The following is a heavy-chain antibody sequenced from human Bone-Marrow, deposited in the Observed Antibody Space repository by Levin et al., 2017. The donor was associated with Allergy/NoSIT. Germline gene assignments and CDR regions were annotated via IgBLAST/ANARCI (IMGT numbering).Heavy chain of an antibody. Sequence: GGSLRLSCAASGFNFGTYAMNWVRQPPGKGLEWVAGIGNSGGNMYYADSVTGRFSISRDNSKDTVFLQMNNLRVEDTAVYYCAKSGARIAVAGRYYFDSWGQGALVTVAS. CDR1: GFNFGTYA. CDR2: IGNSGGNM. CDR3: AKSGARIAVAGRYYFDS. V-gene: IGHV3-23*01. D-gene: IGHD6-19*01. J-gene: IGHJ4*02.